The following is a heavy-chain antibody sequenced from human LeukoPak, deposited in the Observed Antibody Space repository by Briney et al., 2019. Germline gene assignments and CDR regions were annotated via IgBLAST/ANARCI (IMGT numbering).Heavy chain of an antibody. D-gene: IGHD5-18*01. CDR1: GFTFSSYG. J-gene: IGHJ4*02. CDR3: AKDVSERYSYGYLVDY. Sequence: GGSLRLSCAASGFTFSSYGMHWVRQAPGKGLEWVAVISYDGSNKYYADSVKGRFTISRDNSKNTLYLQMNSLRAEDTAVYYCAKDVSERYSYGYLVDYWGQGTLVTVSS. CDR2: ISYDGSNK. V-gene: IGHV3-30*18.